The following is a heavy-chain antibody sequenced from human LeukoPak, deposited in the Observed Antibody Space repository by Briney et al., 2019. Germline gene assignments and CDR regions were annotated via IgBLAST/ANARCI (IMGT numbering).Heavy chain of an antibody. D-gene: IGHD2-2*01. CDR1: GFTFDDYW. CDR3: ARGGTSGYSSTRHFWGGNYYFDY. J-gene: IGHJ4*02. Sequence: GGSLRLSCGASGFTFDDYWMSRVRQAPGQGLEGVANINQDGSEKYYLDSAKGRFTISSDNARNSLYLQVNSLRAEDTAVYYCARGGTSGYSSTRHFWGGNYYFDYWGQGSLVTVSS. CDR2: INQDGSEK. V-gene: IGHV3-7*01.